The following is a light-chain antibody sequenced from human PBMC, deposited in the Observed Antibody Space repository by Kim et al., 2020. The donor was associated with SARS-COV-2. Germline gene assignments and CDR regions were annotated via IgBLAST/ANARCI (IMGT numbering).Light chain of an antibody. V-gene: IGLV4-69*01. J-gene: IGLJ3*02. CDR1: SGHSSKA. Sequence: QPVLTQSPSASASLGASVKLTCTLSSGHSSKAIAWHQQQPEKGPRYLMQINSDGSHIKGDGIPDRFSGSSSGAERYLTISSLQSEDEADYYCQTWGTGIWVFGGGTKVTVL. CDR3: QTWGTGIWV. CDR2: INSDGSH.